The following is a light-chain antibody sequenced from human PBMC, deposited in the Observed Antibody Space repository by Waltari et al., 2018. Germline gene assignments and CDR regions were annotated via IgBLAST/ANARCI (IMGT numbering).Light chain of an antibody. CDR2: AAS. CDR3: QQASSFPIT. V-gene: IGKV1-12*01. Sequence: DIQMTQSPSSVSASVGDRVTITCRASQGISNWLAWYQQKPGKAPKLLIYAASSLQTGGPERFSGSGAGTEFTLTSSSLQPEDFATYYCQQASSFPITFGPGTKVEIK. CDR1: QGISNW. J-gene: IGKJ3*01.